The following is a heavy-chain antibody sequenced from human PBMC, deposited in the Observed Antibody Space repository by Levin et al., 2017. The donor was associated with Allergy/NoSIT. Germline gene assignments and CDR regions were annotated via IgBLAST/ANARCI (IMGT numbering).Heavy chain of an antibody. CDR3: ARSDRLELFGMLGY. CDR1: GYTFSNYA. Sequence: ASVKVSCKASGYTFSNYAMHWVRQAPGQRLEWMGWINAGNGNTKYSQKFQGRVTITSDTSASTAYMELSSLRSEDTAVYYCARSDRLELFGMLGYWGQGTLVTVSS. CDR2: INAGNGNT. D-gene: IGHD1-7*01. J-gene: IGHJ4*02. V-gene: IGHV1-3*01.